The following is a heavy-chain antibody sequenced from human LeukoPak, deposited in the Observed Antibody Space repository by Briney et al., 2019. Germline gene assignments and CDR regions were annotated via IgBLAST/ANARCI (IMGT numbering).Heavy chain of an antibody. CDR3: ARTGIQLWSLMDYFDY. D-gene: IGHD5-18*01. CDR2: IYYSGST. Sequence: PSETLSLTCTVSGGSISSSSYYWGWIRQPPGKGLEWIGSIYYSGSTYYNPSLKSRVTISVDTSKNQFSLKLSSVTAADTAVYYCARTGIQLWSLMDYFDYWGQGTLVTVSS. J-gene: IGHJ4*02. CDR1: GGSISSSSYY. V-gene: IGHV4-39*07.